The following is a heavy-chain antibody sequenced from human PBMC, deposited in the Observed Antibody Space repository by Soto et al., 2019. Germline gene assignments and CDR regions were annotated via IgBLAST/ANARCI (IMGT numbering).Heavy chain of an antibody. CDR2: VYYSGST. CDR3: ARHRWGSGSYSGLLDF. V-gene: IGHV4-39*01. D-gene: IGHD3-10*01. J-gene: IGHJ4*02. CDR1: GGSISSSSYY. Sequence: PXATLSLTCTVSGGSISSSSYYWGWIRQPPGKGLEWIGTVYYSGSTNYNPSLQSRVTISVDTSQNQFSLRLTSVTAADTAVYYCARHRWGSGSYSGLLDFWGQGTLVTVSS.